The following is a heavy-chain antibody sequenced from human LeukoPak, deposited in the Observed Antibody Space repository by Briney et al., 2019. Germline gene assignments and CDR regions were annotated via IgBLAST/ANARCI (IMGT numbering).Heavy chain of an antibody. J-gene: IGHJ4*02. CDR2: IYHSGST. Sequence: SETLSLTYAVSGYSISSGYYWGWIRQPPGKGLEWIGSIYHSGSTYYNPSLKSRVPISVDTSKNQFSLKLSSVTAADTAVYYCVSYYYDSSGYYVDYWGQGTLVTVSS. CDR3: VSYYYDSSGYYVDY. CDR1: GYSISSGYY. D-gene: IGHD3-22*01. V-gene: IGHV4-38-2*01.